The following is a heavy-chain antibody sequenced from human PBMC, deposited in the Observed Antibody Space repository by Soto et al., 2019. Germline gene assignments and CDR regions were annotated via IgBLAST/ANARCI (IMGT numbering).Heavy chain of an antibody. D-gene: IGHD3-3*01. CDR2: IKSKIDGGTP. CDR3: TTNVTNYDFWSGQWGQGHNYDMDV. Sequence: GGTLTLTCAASGLTIENAWMTWVRQAPGKGLEWVGRIKSKIDGGTPDYAAPVKGRFTISRDDSKDTLYLQMNSLKIEDTAVYYCTTNVTNYDFWSGQWGQGHNYDMDVWGQGTTVTVSS. CDR1: GLTIENAW. J-gene: IGHJ6*02. V-gene: IGHV3-15*05.